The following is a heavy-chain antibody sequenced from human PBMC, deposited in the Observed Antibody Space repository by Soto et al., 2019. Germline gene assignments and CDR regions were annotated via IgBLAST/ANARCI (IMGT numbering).Heavy chain of an antibody. J-gene: IGHJ4*01. CDR3: ARGYGGNFFDY. D-gene: IGHD2-21*02. Sequence: SETLSLTCTVSGGSISSYYWSWIRQPPGKELEWIGYIYYSGSPNYNPSLKSRVTISVDPSKNQFSLKLSTVTAADTVVYYGARGYGGNFFDYWVHGTLVIVSS. CDR1: GGSISSYY. CDR2: IYYSGSP. V-gene: IGHV4-59*01.